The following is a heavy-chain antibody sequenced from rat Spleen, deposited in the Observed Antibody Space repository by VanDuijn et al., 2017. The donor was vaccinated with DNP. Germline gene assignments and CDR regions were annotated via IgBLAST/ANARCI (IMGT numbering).Heavy chain of an antibody. CDR1: GFTFSDYN. D-gene: IGHD1-2*01. J-gene: IGHJ1*01. CDR2: IIYDGSRT. V-gene: IGHV5S10*01. Sequence: EVQLVESGGGLVQPGRSLKLSCAASGFTFSDYNMAWVRQAPKKGLEWVATIIYDGSRTYYRDSVKGRFTISRDNAKSTLYLQMDSLRSEDTATYYCATHGELYLYYWYFDFWGPGTMVTVSS. CDR3: ATHGELYLYYWYFDF.